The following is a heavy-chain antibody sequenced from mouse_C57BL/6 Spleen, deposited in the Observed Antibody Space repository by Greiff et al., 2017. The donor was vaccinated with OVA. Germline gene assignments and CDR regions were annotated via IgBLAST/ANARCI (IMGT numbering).Heavy chain of an antibody. CDR3: ADETGDSMDY. V-gene: IGHV3-6*01. CDR1: GYSITSGYY. CDR2: ISYDGSN. J-gene: IGHJ4*01. Sequence: DVKLQESGPGLVKPSQSLSLTCSVTGYSITSGYYWNWIRQFPGNKLEWMGYISYDGSNNYNPSLKNRISITRDTSKNQFFLKLNSVTTEDTATYYCADETGDSMDYWGQGTSVTVSS.